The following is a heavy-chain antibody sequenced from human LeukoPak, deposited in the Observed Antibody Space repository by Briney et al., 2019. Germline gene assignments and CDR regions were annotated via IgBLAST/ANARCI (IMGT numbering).Heavy chain of an antibody. V-gene: IGHV3-30-3*02. CDR1: GFTFSGYP. CDR2: ISYDGSNK. J-gene: IGHJ4*02. D-gene: IGHD1-7*01. Sequence: GGSLRLSCAASGFTFSGYPIHWVRQAPGKGLEWVAVISYDGSNKYYADSVKGRFTISRDNSKNTLYLQVNSLRAEDTAVYHCAKVIRNYDMAFDYWGQGTLVTVSS. CDR3: AKVIRNYDMAFDY.